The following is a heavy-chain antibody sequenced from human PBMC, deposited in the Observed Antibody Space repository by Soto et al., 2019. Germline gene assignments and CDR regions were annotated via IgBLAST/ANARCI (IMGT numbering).Heavy chain of an antibody. CDR2: IYYSGST. CDR1: GCSISSYY. V-gene: IGHV4-59*08. Sequence: QVQLQESGPGLVKPSETLSLTCTVSGCSISSYYWSWIRQPPGKGLEWIGYIYYSGSTNYNPSLKSRVTISVDTSKNQFSLKLSSVTAADTAVYYCARQSPDFDYWGQGTLVTVSS. J-gene: IGHJ4*02. CDR3: ARQSPDFDY.